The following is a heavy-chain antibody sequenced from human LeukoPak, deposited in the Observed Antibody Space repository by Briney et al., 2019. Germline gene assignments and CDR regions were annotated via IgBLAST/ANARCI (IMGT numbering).Heavy chain of an antibody. J-gene: IGHJ5*02. CDR3: ARGHEYYYDSSGYYYYHWFDP. D-gene: IGHD3-22*01. CDR2: MNPNSGNT. CDR1: GYTFTSYD. Sequence: GASVKVSCKASGYTFTSYDINWVRQATGQGLEWMGWMNPNSGNTGYVQKFQGRVTMTRNTSISTAYMELSSLRSEDTAVYYCARGHEYYYDSSGYYYYHWFDPWGQGTLVTVSS. V-gene: IGHV1-8*01.